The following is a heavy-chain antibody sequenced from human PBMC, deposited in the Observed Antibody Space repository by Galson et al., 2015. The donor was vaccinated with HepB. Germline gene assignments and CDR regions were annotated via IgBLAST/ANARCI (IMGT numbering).Heavy chain of an antibody. CDR1: GGSISSYY. CDR2: IYYSGST. V-gene: IGHV4-59*01. D-gene: IGHD6-13*01. CDR3: ARDQGVYSSSWPYYYYYGMDV. J-gene: IGHJ6*02. Sequence: SETLSLTCTVSGGSISSYYWSWIRQPPGKGLEWIGYIYYSGSTNYNPSLKSRVTISVDTSKNQFSLKLSSVTAADTAVYYCARDQGVYSSSWPYYYYYGMDVWGQGTTVTVSS.